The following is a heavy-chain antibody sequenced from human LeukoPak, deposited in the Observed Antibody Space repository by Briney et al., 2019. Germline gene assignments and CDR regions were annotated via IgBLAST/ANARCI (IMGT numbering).Heavy chain of an antibody. CDR3: ARGSAVAGTGDY. J-gene: IGHJ4*02. V-gene: IGHV3-74*01. Sequence: PGGSLRLSCAASGFTFSSYWMHWVRQAPGKGLVWVSRIKSDGSVTSYADSVKGRFTISRDNAKNTLYLQMNSLRAEDTAVCYCARGSAVAGTGDYWGQGTLVTVSS. D-gene: IGHD6-19*01. CDR2: IKSDGSVT. CDR1: GFTFSSYW.